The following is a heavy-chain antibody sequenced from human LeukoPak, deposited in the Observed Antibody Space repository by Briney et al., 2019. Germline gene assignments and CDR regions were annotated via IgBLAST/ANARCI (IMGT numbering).Heavy chain of an antibody. D-gene: IGHD3-3*01. Sequence: ASVKVSCKTSGGTFSSYTISWVRQAPGQGLEWMGWISAYNGNTNYAQKFQDRVTMTTDTSTSTAYMELRSLRSDDTAVYYCARDLGRPGSYDFWSGYSVVSVPDFDYWGQGTLVTVSS. CDR1: GGTFSSYT. CDR2: ISAYNGNT. CDR3: ARDLGRPGSYDFWSGYSVVSVPDFDY. V-gene: IGHV1-18*01. J-gene: IGHJ4*02.